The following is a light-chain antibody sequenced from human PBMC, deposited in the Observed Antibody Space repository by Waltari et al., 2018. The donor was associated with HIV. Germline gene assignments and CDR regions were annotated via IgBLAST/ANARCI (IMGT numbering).Light chain of an antibody. Sequence: QSVLTQPPSASGTPGQRVTISCSGSSSTIGTNYIYWSQQLPGTAPKLLIYRNNQRPSGVPDRCSGSKSGTSVFLAISGLRSEDEADYYCAAWDENLSGRVVFGGGTKLTVL. CDR3: AAWDENLSGRVV. J-gene: IGLJ2*01. CDR2: RNN. V-gene: IGLV1-47*01. CDR1: SSTIGTNY.